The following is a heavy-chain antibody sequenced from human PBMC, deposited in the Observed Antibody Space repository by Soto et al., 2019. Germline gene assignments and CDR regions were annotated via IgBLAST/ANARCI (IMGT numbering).Heavy chain of an antibody. Sequence: SETLSLTCTVSGGSISSYYWIWIRQPPGKGLEWIGYIYYSGSTNYNPSLKSRVTISVDTSKNQFSLKLSSVTAADTAVYYCARVGYSSSWYEVGYFDYWGQGTLVTVSS. V-gene: IGHV4-59*01. CDR3: ARVGYSSSWYEVGYFDY. CDR2: IYYSGST. D-gene: IGHD6-13*01. CDR1: GGSISSYY. J-gene: IGHJ4*02.